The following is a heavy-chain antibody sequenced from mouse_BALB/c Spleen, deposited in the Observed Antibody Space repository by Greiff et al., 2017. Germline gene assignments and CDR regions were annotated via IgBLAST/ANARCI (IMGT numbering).Heavy chain of an antibody. J-gene: IGHJ4*01. Sequence: EVKVVESGGGLVKPGGSLKLSCAASGFTFSSYAMSWVRQSPEKRLEWVAEISSGGSYTYYPDTVTGRFTISRDNAKNTLYLEMSSLRSEDTAMYYCARGFRYDESLYAMDYWGQGTSVTVSS. CDR3: ARGFRYDESLYAMDY. CDR1: GFTFSSYA. V-gene: IGHV5-9-4*01. D-gene: IGHD2-14*01. CDR2: ISSGGSYT.